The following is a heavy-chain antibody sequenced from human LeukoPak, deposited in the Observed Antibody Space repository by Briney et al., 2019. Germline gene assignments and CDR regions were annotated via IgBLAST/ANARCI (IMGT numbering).Heavy chain of an antibody. D-gene: IGHD1-1*01. V-gene: IGHV3-11*04. CDR3: ARDLPVQLERQAFDY. CDR2: ISSSGSTI. Sequence: GGSLRLSCAASGFTFSDYYMSWIRQAPGKGLEWVSYISSSGSTIYYADSVKGRFTISRDNAKNSLYLQMNSLRAEDTAVYYCARDLPVQLERQAFDYWGQGTLVTVSS. J-gene: IGHJ4*02. CDR1: GFTFSDYY.